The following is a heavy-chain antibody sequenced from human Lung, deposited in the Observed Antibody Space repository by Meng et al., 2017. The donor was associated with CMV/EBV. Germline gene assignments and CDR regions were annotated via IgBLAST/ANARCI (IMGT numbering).Heavy chain of an antibody. Sequence: GQVQESGPGLVEPSQTLSLTCTVSGGSMSSGNYYWSWIRQSPGKGLEWIGYIHHSGSAYYNPSLKSRVSISVDTSKNQFSLNLNSMTAADTAVYYCASFDHIPRRNYFDYWGQGTLVTVSS. CDR2: IHHSGSA. V-gene: IGHV4-30-4*01. D-gene: IGHD2-21*01. J-gene: IGHJ4*02. CDR1: GGSMSSGNYY. CDR3: ASFDHIPRRNYFDY.